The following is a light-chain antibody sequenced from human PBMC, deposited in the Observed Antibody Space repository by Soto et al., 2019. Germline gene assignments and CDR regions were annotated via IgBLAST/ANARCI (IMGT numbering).Light chain of an antibody. CDR2: DFN. CDR3: SSYAGDYTVL. CDR1: STDVGGYNY. V-gene: IGLV2-11*01. J-gene: IGLJ3*02. Sequence: QSALTQPRSVSGSHGQSVTISCTGTSTDVGGYNYVSWYQQHPGKVPKLMIYDFNKRPSGVPDRFSGSKSGNTASLTISGLQAEDEADYYCSSYAGDYTVLFGGGTKVTVL.